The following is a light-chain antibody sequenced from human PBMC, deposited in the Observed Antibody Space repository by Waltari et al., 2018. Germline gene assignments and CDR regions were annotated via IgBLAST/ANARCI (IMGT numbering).Light chain of an antibody. J-gene: IGKJ4*01. CDR3: QQYYGSPFT. Sequence: DIVMTQSPDSLAVSLGERATINCKSSRSFFYSPNNKNYLSWYQQKPGQHPKLLIYWASTRESGVPDRFSGSGSGTDFTLTIDSLQAEDVALYYCQQYYGSPFTFGGGTKVEIK. V-gene: IGKV4-1*01. CDR2: WAS. CDR1: RSFFYSPNNKNY.